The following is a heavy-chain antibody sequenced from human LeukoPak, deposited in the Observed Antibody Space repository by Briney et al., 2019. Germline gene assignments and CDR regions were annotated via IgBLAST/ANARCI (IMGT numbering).Heavy chain of an antibody. D-gene: IGHD1-26*01. CDR1: GFTFSSFA. CDR2: ISSDGGRT. Sequence: PGGSLRLSCSASGFTFSSFAMFWVRQAPGEGLEYVSGISSDGGRTNYADSVKARFTISRDNSKDTLYLQMTSLRPEDTAIYYCVKDPSGNYFHFDYWGQGTLVTVSS. V-gene: IGHV3-64D*06. CDR3: VKDPSGNYFHFDY. J-gene: IGHJ4*02.